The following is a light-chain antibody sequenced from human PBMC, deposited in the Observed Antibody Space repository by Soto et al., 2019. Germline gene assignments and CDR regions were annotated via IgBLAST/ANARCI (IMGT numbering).Light chain of an antibody. J-gene: IGKJ1*01. Sequence: EIVLTQSPGTLSLSPGERATLSCRASQSVRFNLAWYQQKPGQAPRLLIYAASTRATGIPARFSGSRSGTEFTLTISRLQSEDFAVYFCQQYNNWPPWTVGPGTKVDIK. V-gene: IGKV3-15*01. CDR3: QQYNNWPPWT. CDR2: AAS. CDR1: QSVRFN.